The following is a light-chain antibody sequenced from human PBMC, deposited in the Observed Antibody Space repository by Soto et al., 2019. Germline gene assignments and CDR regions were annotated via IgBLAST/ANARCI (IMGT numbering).Light chain of an antibody. V-gene: IGLV2-23*02. CDR1: SSDVGSYNL. CDR3: CSYAGSSTPYV. J-gene: IGLJ1*01. Sequence: QSVLTQPASVSGSPGQSSTISCTGTSSDVGSYNLVSWYQQHPGKAPKLMIYEVSKRPSGVSNRFSGSKSGNTASLTISGLQAGDEADYYCCSYAGSSTPYVFGTGTKVTVL. CDR2: EVS.